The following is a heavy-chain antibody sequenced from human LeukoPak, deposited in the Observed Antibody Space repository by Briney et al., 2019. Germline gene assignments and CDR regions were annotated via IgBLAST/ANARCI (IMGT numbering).Heavy chain of an antibody. CDR3: ARVIVLVTAVRDDFNE. D-gene: IGHD2-21*02. V-gene: IGHV1-46*01. CDR2: INPSGGST. CDR1: GYTFTNYY. Sequence: ASVKVSLTASGYTFTNYYINRVRQAPGQGLEWMGEINPSGGSTRYDQKFQGRVTLTRDTSTSTVYMELSNLRSDDTAVYYCARVIVLVTAVRDDFNEWGHQTIVPVSS. J-gene: IGHJ3*01.